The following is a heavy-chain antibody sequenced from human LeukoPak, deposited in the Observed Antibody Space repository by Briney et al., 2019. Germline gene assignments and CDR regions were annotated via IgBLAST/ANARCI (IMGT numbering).Heavy chain of an antibody. CDR1: GGSISSGGYS. CDR2: IYHSGST. D-gene: IGHD2-2*01. J-gene: IGHJ4*02. Sequence: TLSLTCAVSGGSISSGGYSWSWIRQPPGKGLEWIGYIYHSGSTYYNPSHKSRVTISVDRSKNQFSLKLSSVTAADTAVYYCAREYCSSSNCNPPDYWGQGTLVTVSS. CDR3: AREYCSSSNCNPPDY. V-gene: IGHV4-30-2*01.